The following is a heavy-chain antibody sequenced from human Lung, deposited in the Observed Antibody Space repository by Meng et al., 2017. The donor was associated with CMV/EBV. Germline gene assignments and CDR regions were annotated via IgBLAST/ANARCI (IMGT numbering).Heavy chain of an antibody. J-gene: IGHJ6*02. CDR2: IRFDGTNK. D-gene: IGHD3-22*01. V-gene: IGHV3-30*02. CDR3: AKRGDSSGTYAMDV. CDR1: GFTFSSYA. Sequence: SXAASGFTFSSYAMHWVRQAPGKGLEWVANIRFDGTNKYHADSVKGRFTISRDNSKNTLYLQMNSPRAEDTAVYYCAKRGDSSGTYAMDVWGQGTTVTVSS.